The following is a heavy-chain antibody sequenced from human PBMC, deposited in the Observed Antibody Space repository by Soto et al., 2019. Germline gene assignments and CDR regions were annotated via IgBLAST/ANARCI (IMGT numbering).Heavy chain of an antibody. V-gene: IGHV1-69*01. Sequence: QVQLVQSGAEVKKPGSSVKVSCKASGGTFSSYAISWVRQAPGQGLEWMGGIIPIFGTANYAQKFQGRVTITADESTSTAYMELSSMRSEDTAVYYCARVRGTMVRGVMLSVFDYWGQGTLVTVSS. CDR3: ARVRGTMVRGVMLSVFDY. D-gene: IGHD3-10*01. J-gene: IGHJ4*02. CDR1: GGTFSSYA. CDR2: IIPIFGTA.